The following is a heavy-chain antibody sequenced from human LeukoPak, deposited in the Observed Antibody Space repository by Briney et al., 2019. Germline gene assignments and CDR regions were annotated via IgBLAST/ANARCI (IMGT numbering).Heavy chain of an antibody. CDR1: GGSFSGYY. CDR2: INHSGST. CDR3: ARGGYQPNFDY. Sequence: SETLSLTCAVYGGSFSGYYWSWIRQPPGKGLEWIGEINHSGSTNYNPSLKSRVTISVDTSKNQFSLKLSSVTAADTAVYYCARGGYQPNFDYWGQGTLVTVSS. J-gene: IGHJ4*02. V-gene: IGHV4-34*01. D-gene: IGHD2-2*01.